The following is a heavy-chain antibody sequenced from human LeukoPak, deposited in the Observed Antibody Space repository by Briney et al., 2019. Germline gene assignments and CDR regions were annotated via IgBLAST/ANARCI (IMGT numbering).Heavy chain of an antibody. Sequence: GGSLRLSCAASGFTFDDYAMHWVRQGPGKSLEWVSLINENGDIAYYGDSVRGRFTVSRDNAKNTLYLQMNSLRAEDTAVYYCARTYYYDSSGYYNYYYYMDVWGKGTTVTVSS. CDR3: ARTYYYDSSGYYNYYYYMDV. CDR2: INENGDIA. D-gene: IGHD3-22*01. CDR1: GFTFDDYA. J-gene: IGHJ6*03. V-gene: IGHV3-43*02.